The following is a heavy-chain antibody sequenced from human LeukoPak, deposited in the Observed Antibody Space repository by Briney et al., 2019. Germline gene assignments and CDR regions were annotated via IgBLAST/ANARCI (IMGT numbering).Heavy chain of an antibody. J-gene: IGHJ2*01. CDR1: GDSISSYY. CDR2: IYFSGST. CDR3: ARARVRSYSSDSSGFFSSDWHFDL. V-gene: IGHV4-59*01. D-gene: IGHD3-22*01. Sequence: SQTLSLTCTVSGDSISSYYWSWIWEPPGKGLEWIGCIYFSGSTQYRLSIKVRVTISVDTSKNQSSLRLRSVTAADTSVYYLARARVRSYSSDSSGFFSSDWHFDLWGRGTLVTVS.